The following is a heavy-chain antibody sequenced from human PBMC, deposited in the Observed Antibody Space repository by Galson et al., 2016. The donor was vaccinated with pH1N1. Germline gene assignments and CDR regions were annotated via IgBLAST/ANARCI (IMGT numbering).Heavy chain of an antibody. Sequence: SLRLSCAASGFTFSTYWMTWVRQAPGKGLEWVANIKQDGSVKYYVDSVKGRFTISRDNAKNSLYLQMNSRRAEDTAVYYCARARGAGDCYWGQGTLVTVPS. V-gene: IGHV3-7*04. J-gene: IGHJ1*01. CDR1: GFTFSTYW. D-gene: IGHD2-21*02. CDR3: ARARGAGDCY. CDR2: IKQDGSVK.